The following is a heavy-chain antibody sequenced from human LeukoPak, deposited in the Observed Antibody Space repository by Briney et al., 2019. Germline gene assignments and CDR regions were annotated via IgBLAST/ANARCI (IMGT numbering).Heavy chain of an antibody. D-gene: IGHD3-22*01. J-gene: IGHJ4*02. Sequence: SETLSLTCAVYGGSFSGYYWSWIRQHPGKGLEWIGEINHSGSTNYNPSLKSRVTISVDTSKKQFSLKLSSVTAADTAVYYCAREPNYYDSSGYFFDYWGQGTLVTVSS. CDR3: AREPNYYDSSGYFFDY. CDR1: GGSFSGYY. V-gene: IGHV4-34*01. CDR2: INHSGST.